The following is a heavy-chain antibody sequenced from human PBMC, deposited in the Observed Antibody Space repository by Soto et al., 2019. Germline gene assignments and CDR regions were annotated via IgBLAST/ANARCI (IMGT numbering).Heavy chain of an antibody. J-gene: IGHJ5*01. CDR2: IKQDGSEK. CDR1: GFTFSSYW. Sequence: GALRLSCAASGFTFSSYWMSWVRQAPGKGLEWVANIKQDGSEKYYVDSVKGRFTISRDNAKNSLYLQMNSLRAEDTAVYYCARTPKHILWFGESYSRFDSCGQGTLVTVSS. D-gene: IGHD3-10*01. CDR3: ARTPKHILWFGESYSRFDS. V-gene: IGHV3-7*01.